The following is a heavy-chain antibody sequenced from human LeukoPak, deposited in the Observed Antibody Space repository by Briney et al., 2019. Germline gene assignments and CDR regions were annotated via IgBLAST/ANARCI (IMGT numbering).Heavy chain of an antibody. V-gene: IGHV1-2*02. CDR3: ARVRGSWYQLPVHLFDY. CDR2: INPNSGGT. J-gene: IGHJ4*02. D-gene: IGHD2-2*01. Sequence: VASVKVSCKASGYTFTGYYMHWVRQAHGQGLEWMGWINPNSGGTNYAQKFQGRVTMTRDTSISTAYMELSRLRSDDTAVYYCARVRGSWYQLPVHLFDYWGQGTLVTVSS. CDR1: GYTFTGYY.